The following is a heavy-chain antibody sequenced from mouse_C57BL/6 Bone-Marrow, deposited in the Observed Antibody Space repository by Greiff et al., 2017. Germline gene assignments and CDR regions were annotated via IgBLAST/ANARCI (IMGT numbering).Heavy chain of an antibody. CDR1: GFTFSSYA. Sequence: EVQGVESGEGLVKPGGSLKLSCAASGFTFSSYAMSWVRQTPEKRLEWVAYISSGGDYIYYADTVKGRFTISRNNARNTLYLQMSSLKSEDTAMYYCTRGYGRSPYFDDWGQGTTLTVSS. CDR3: TRGYGRSPYFDD. D-gene: IGHD1-1*01. J-gene: IGHJ2*01. V-gene: IGHV5-9-1*02. CDR2: ISSGGDYI.